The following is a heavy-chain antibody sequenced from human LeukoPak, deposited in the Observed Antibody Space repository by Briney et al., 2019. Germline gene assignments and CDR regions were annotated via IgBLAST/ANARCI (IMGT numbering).Heavy chain of an antibody. CDR3: ARALFQGEDYYMDV. J-gene: IGHJ6*03. Sequence: ASVKVSCKGSRYTFTSYYMHWVQQAPGQGLEWMGIINPSGGSTSYAQKFQGRVTMTRDMSTSTVYMELSSLRSEDTAVYYCARALFQGEDYYMDVWGKGTTVTVSS. CDR1: RYTFTSYY. CDR2: INPSGGST. D-gene: IGHD2-21*01. V-gene: IGHV1-46*01.